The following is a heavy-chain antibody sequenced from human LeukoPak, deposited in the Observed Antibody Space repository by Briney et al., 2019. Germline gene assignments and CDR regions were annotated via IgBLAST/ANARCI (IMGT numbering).Heavy chain of an antibody. J-gene: IGHJ4*02. V-gene: IGHV4-59*08. CDR1: GGSISSYY. CDR2: IYYSGST. Sequence: SETLSLTCTVSGGSISSYYWSWIRQPPGKGLEWIGYIYYSGSTNYNPSLKSRVTISVDTSKNQFSLKLSSVTAVDTAVYYCASRLVTKYFDYWGQGTPVTVSS. D-gene: IGHD2-21*02. CDR3: ASRLVTKYFDY.